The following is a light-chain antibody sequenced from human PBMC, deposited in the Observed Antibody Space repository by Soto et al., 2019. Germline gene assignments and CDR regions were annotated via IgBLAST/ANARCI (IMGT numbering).Light chain of an antibody. CDR3: QQYGSSRLT. CDR2: DAS. V-gene: IGKV3D-20*01. Sequence: EIVLTQSPATLSLSPVERATLSCGASQSVSSSYLAWYQQKPGLTPRLLIYDASSRATGIPDRFSGSGSGTDFTLTISRLEPEDFAVYYCQQYGSSRLTFGGGTKVEIK. J-gene: IGKJ4*01. CDR1: QSVSSSY.